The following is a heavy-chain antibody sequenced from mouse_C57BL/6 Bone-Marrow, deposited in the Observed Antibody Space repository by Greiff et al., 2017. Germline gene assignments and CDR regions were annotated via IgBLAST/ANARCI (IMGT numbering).Heavy chain of an antibody. D-gene: IGHD2-3*01. Sequence: EVKLVESGAELVRPGASVKLSCTASGFNIKDYYMHWVKQRPDQGLEWIGWIDPEDGDTEYASKFQGKATITADTSSNTAYLQLSSLTSEGTAVYYGTTRWSWFAYWGQGTLVTVSA. J-gene: IGHJ3*01. V-gene: IGHV14-4*01. CDR1: GFNIKDYY. CDR2: IDPEDGDT. CDR3: TTRWSWFAY.